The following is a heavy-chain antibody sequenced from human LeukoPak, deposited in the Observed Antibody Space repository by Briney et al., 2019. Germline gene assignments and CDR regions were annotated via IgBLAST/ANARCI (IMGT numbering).Heavy chain of an antibody. CDR1: GFTFSDHY. CDR2: IRSGYSSI. V-gene: IGHV3-11*01. D-gene: IGHD3-10*01. J-gene: IGHJ4*02. CDR3: ARGHFGPYY. Sequence: GGSLRLSCAASGFTFSDHYMSWIRQAPGKGLEWVSYIRSGYSSIYYADSVKGRFTISRDNAKNSLYLQMSSLRAEDTAVYYYARGHFGPYYSGQGTLVTVSS.